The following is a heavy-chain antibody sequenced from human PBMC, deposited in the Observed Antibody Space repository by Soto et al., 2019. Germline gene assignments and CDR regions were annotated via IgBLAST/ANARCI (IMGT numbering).Heavy chain of an antibody. J-gene: IGHJ4*02. V-gene: IGHV3-30-3*01. CDR1: GFTFSSYA. CDR2: ISYDGSNK. Sequence: QVQLVESGGGVVQPGRSLRLSCAASGFTFSSYAMHWVRQAPGKGLEWVAVISYDGSNKYYADSVKGRFTISRDNSKNTLYLQMNRLRAEDTAVYYCAREVIAVAGAWYYFYYCGQGTLVTVSS. CDR3: AREVIAVAGAWYYFYY. D-gene: IGHD6-19*01.